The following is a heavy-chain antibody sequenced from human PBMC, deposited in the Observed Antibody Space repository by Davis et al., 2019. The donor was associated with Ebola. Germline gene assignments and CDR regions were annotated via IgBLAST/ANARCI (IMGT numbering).Heavy chain of an antibody. D-gene: IGHD3-10*01. Sequence: PSETLSLTCAVYGGSFSGYYWSWIRQPPGKGLEWIGEINHSGSTNYNPSLKSRVTISVDTSKNQFSLKLSSVTAADTAVYYCARFKGYGSGSYPFDYWGQGTLVTVSS. V-gene: IGHV4-34*01. CDR3: ARFKGYGSGSYPFDY. J-gene: IGHJ4*02. CDR2: INHSGST. CDR1: GGSFSGYY.